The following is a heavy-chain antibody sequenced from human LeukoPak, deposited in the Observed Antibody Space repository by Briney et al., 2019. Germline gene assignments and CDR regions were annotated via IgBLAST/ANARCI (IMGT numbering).Heavy chain of an antibody. D-gene: IGHD5-24*01. CDR1: GFTFRSYW. Sequence: RRGCRRLAWPASGFTFRSYWMHWVRQAPGKVMVWVSGINSEERIKKTADSGTGRFTIYRDTAKNPLYLQMTSLRADDTAVYYCASDDGDGYIHYFDYWGQPTLVTVSS. J-gene: IGHJ4*02. CDR3: ASDDGDGYIHYFDY. V-gene: IGHV3-74*03. CDR2: INSEERIK.